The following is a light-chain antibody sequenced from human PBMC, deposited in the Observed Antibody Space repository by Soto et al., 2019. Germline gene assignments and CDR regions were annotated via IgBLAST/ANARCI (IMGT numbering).Light chain of an antibody. V-gene: IGKV3-15*01. CDR3: EKYNNRPHSFT. CDR2: GAS. J-gene: IGKJ3*01. CDR1: QSVSSN. Sequence: EIVMTQSPATLSVSPGERATLSCSASQSVSSNLAWYQQKPGQAPRLLIYGASTRATGIPARFSGSGSGTEFTLTISSLQSEDFAVYYCEKYNNRPHSFTFDPQTKVAI.